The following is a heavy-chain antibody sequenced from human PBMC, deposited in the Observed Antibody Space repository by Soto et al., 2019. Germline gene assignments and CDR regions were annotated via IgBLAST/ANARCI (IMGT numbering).Heavy chain of an antibody. J-gene: IGHJ4*02. V-gene: IGHV4-59*08. CDR1: GGSISNYY. D-gene: IGHD3-16*01. Sequence: QVQLQESGPGLVKPSETLSLTCTVSGGSISNYYWSWIRQPPGKGLEWIGYIYYSGSTSYNPSLKSRVTISVHTSKNQLSLKLTSVTAADTVVYYCARHIWSVPQYFDYWGRGTLVTVSS. CDR2: IYYSGST. CDR3: ARHIWSVPQYFDY.